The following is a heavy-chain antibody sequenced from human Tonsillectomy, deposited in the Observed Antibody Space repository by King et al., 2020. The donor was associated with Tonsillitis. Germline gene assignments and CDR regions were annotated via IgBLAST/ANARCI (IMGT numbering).Heavy chain of an antibody. CDR1: GGSISSYY. CDR2: IYYSGST. J-gene: IGHJ4*02. D-gene: IGHD2-15*01. Sequence: QLQESGPGLVKPSETLSLTCTVSGGSISSYYWSWIRQPSGKGLEWIGYIYYSGSTNYNPSLKSRVTISVDTSKNQFSLKLSSVTAADTAVYYCATLDCSGGSCYSLDWGQGTLVTVSS. CDR3: ATLDCSGGSCYSLD. V-gene: IGHV4-59*08.